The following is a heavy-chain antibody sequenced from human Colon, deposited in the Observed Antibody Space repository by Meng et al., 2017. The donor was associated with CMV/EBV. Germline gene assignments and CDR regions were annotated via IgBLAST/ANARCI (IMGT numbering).Heavy chain of an antibody. V-gene: IGHV7-4-1*02. CDR2: INTNTGNP. D-gene: IGHD3-16*01. CDR1: GYTFSNYH. Sequence: SVRVSCKASGYTFSNYHVDWVRQAPGQGLERMGWINTNTGNPTYAQGFIGRFVFSLATSISTAYLQISGLKAEDTAVYYCSASFDYWGQGTLVTVSS. J-gene: IGHJ4*02. CDR3: SASFDY.